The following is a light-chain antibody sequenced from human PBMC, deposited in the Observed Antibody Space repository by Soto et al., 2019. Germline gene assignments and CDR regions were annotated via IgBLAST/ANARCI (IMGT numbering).Light chain of an antibody. V-gene: IGKV1-39*01. CDR2: ATS. CDR1: QTIRVY. Sequence: DIKMTQSPSSLSASVGDRVTITCRTSQTIRVYDLNWYQQQPGKAPKLLIYATSNLQSGVPSRFSGSGSVTEFTLTITSLQPEDFATYYCQQTNTSPYTFGQGTNLEIK. CDR3: QQTNTSPYT. J-gene: IGKJ2*01.